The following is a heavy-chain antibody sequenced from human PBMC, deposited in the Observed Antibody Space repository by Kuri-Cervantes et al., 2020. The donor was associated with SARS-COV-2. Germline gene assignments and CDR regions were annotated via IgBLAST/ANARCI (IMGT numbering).Heavy chain of an antibody. Sequence: GESLKISCAASGFTFSSYWMHWVRQAPGKGLVWVSRINSDGSSTSYADSVKGRFTISRDNAKNTLYLQMNSLRAEDTAVYYCARVPAKKYCSSTSCYTSYYYYGMGVWGQGNMVHVAS. CDR3: ARVPAKKYCSSTSCYTSYYYYGMGV. D-gene: IGHD2-2*02. CDR2: INSDGSST. V-gene: IGHV3-74*01. J-gene: IGHJ6*02. CDR1: GFTFSSYW.